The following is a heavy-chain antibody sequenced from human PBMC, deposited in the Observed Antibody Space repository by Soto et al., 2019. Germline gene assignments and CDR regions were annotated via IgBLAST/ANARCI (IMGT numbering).Heavy chain of an antibody. Sequence: ASVKVSCKASGYTFTSYDINWVRQATGQGLEWMGWMNPNSGNTGYAQKFQGRVTMTRNTSISTAYMELSSLRSEDTAVYYCARGFFVDTAIVLYWFDPWGQGPLVTVAS. D-gene: IGHD5-18*01. J-gene: IGHJ5*02. CDR1: GYTFTSYD. CDR3: ARGFFVDTAIVLYWFDP. CDR2: MNPNSGNT. V-gene: IGHV1-8*01.